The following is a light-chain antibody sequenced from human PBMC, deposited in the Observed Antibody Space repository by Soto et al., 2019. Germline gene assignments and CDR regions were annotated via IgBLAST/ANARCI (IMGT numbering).Light chain of an antibody. CDR2: GAS. CDR1: QSVSSSF. Sequence: EMVLTQSPGTLSLSPGERATLSCRASQSVSSSFLAWYQQKPGQAPRLLISGASSRATGVPDRFSGSGSGTDFSLTISRLEPEDFAVYYCQQYGSSPTFGQGTKLEIK. V-gene: IGKV3-20*01. J-gene: IGKJ2*01. CDR3: QQYGSSPT.